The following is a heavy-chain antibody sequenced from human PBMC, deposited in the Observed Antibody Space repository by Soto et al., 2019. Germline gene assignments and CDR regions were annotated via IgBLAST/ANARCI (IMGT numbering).Heavy chain of an antibody. CDR1: GFTFSSYG. V-gene: IGHV3-30*18. CDR2: ISYDGSNK. Sequence: GGSLRLSCAASGFTFSSYGMHWVRQAPGKGLEWVAVISYDGSNKYYADSVKGRFTISRANSKNTLYLQMNSLRADDTAVYYCAKGQSYYDSSGYYYVPFDIWGQGTMVTVSS. J-gene: IGHJ3*02. D-gene: IGHD3-22*01. CDR3: AKGQSYYDSSGYYYVPFDI.